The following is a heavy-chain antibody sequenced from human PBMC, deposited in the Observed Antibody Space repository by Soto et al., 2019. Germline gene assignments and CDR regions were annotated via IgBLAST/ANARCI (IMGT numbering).Heavy chain of an antibody. V-gene: IGHV3-74*02. D-gene: IGHD3-9*01. CDR3: GRGYDVVTGHHPLIDY. J-gene: IGHJ4*02. CDR2: ISTDGTTR. CDR1: GFSFSQFW. Sequence: EVQLLESGGGVVQPGGSLRLSCVTSGFSFSQFWMHWVRQTPGKGLVWVSRISTDGTTRTYADSVKGRFTISRANATNTLYLLMNSLRADDTAVYYCGRGYDVVTGHHPLIDYWGRGTLVTVSS.